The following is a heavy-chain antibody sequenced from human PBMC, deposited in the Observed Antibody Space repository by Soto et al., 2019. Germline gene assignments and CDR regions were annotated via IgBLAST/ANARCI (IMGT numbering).Heavy chain of an antibody. CDR2: IYSGGST. CDR1: GFTVSSNY. CDR3: ARLKKDWVTGTISYSSGMDV. J-gene: IGHJ6*04. D-gene: IGHD1-1*01. V-gene: IGHV3-53*01. Sequence: PGGSLRLSCAASGFTVSSNYMSWVRQAPGKGLEWVSVIYSGGSTYYADSVKGRFTISRDNSKNTLYLQMNSLRAEDTAVYYCARLKKDWVTGTISYSSGMDVWGKGTTVTVS.